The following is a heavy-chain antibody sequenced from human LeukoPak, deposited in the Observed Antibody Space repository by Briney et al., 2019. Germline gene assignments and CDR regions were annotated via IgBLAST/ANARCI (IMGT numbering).Heavy chain of an antibody. CDR1: GFTFSSYF. CDR3: AKGGHGSSWYGPDY. D-gene: IGHD6-13*01. Sequence: GASLRLSCAASGFTFSSYFMSWVRQAPGKGLEWVSVISGSGGSTYYADSVRGRFTISRDNSKNTLYLQIDSLRAEDTAVYYCAKGGHGSSWYGPDYWGQGTLVTVSS. V-gene: IGHV3-23*01. J-gene: IGHJ4*02. CDR2: ISGSGGST.